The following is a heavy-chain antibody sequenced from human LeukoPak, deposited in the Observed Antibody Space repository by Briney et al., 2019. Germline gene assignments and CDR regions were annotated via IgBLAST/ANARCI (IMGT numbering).Heavy chain of an antibody. V-gene: IGHV3-21*01. Sequence: GGSLRLSCAASGVTFSGYSMNWVRQAPGKGLEWVSAITATSLHIYYADSVKGRFTISRDNAKNSLYLQMNGLRPEDTAVYYCAKVQRNSWGLVGIWGQGTMVSVSS. D-gene: IGHD6-13*01. J-gene: IGHJ3*02. CDR1: GVTFSGYS. CDR2: ITATSLHI. CDR3: AKVQRNSWGLVGI.